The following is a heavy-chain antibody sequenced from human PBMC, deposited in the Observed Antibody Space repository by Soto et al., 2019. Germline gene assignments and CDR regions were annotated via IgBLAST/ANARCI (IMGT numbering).Heavy chain of an antibody. CDR1: GGSFSGYY. CDR3: ARGGLPAPHYDFWSGLWGY. Sequence: SETLSLTCAVYGGSFSGYYWSWIRQPPGKGLEWIGEINHSGSTNYNPSLKSRVTISVDTSKNQFSLKLSSVTAADTAVYYCARGGLPAPHYDFWSGLWGYWGQGTLVTVSS. D-gene: IGHD3-3*01. J-gene: IGHJ4*02. CDR2: INHSGST. V-gene: IGHV4-34*01.